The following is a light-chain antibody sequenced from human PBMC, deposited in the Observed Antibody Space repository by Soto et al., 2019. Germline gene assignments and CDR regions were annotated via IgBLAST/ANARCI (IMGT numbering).Light chain of an antibody. Sequence: QSVLTQPPSASGCPGQSVTISCTGTSSDVGGYNYVSWYQQHPGKAPKLMLYEVNKRPSGVPDRFSGSKSGNTASLTVSGLQTEDEADYYCSSYAGSDNFVFGTGTKVTVL. CDR2: EVN. J-gene: IGLJ1*01. V-gene: IGLV2-8*01. CDR1: SSDVGGYNY. CDR3: SSYAGSDNFV.